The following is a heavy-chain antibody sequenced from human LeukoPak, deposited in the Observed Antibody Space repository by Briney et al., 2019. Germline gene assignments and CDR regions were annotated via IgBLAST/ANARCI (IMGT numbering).Heavy chain of an antibody. D-gene: IGHD6-13*01. CDR1: GGSISSSSYY. V-gene: IGHV4-39*01. CDR3: ARQVSSSWYPSLTYYFDY. J-gene: IGHJ4*02. Sequence: PSETLSLTCTVSGGSISSSSYYWGWIRQPPGKGLEWIGSIYYSGSTYYNPSLKSRVTISVDTSKNQFSLKLSSVTAADTAVYYCARQVSSSWYPSLTYYFDYWGQGTLVTVSS. CDR2: IYYSGST.